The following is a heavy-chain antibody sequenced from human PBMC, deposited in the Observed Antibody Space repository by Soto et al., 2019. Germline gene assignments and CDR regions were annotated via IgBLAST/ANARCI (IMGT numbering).Heavy chain of an antibody. CDR2: IDPSDSYT. CDR3: ASRYCSSTSCYGMDV. V-gene: IGHV5-10-1*01. J-gene: IGHJ6*02. CDR1: GYSFTTYW. D-gene: IGHD2-2*01. Sequence: GASLKISCQGSGYSFTTYWISWVRQMPGKGLEWMGRIDPSDSYTNYSPSFQGHVTISADKSISTAYLQWSSLKASDTAMYYCASRYCSSTSCYGMDVWGQGTTVTVSS.